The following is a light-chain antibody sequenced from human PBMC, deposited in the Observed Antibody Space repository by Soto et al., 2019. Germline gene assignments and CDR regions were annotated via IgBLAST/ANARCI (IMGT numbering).Light chain of an antibody. Sequence: DIQMTQSPSALSASVGDRVTITCRASQSIVTYLNWYHQKPGQAPTLLLYAASNLQSGVPSRFSGSGSGTDFTLTISSLQPEDFATYYCQQCYSSPPWTFGQGTKVDIK. J-gene: IGKJ1*01. CDR1: QSIVTY. CDR2: AAS. V-gene: IGKV1-39*01. CDR3: QQCYSSPPWT.